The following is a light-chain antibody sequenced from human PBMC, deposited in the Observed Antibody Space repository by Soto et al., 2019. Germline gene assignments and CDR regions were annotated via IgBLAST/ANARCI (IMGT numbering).Light chain of an antibody. Sequence: GSLSVSPGDGATVSCRASQTVASNLAWYQQKPGQGPRLLIHGASTRAAGVPARFSGSGSGTDFTLTISSLQSEDFAVYYCQQYHNWPPQYTFGQGTKLQIK. CDR3: QQYHNWPPQYT. J-gene: IGKJ2*01. CDR1: QTVASN. V-gene: IGKV3-15*01. CDR2: GAS.